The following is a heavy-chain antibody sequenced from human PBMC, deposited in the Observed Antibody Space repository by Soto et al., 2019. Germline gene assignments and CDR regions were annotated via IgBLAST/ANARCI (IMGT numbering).Heavy chain of an antibody. CDR1: GYTFTSYG. D-gene: IGHD3-10*01. V-gene: IGHV1-18*01. CDR3: ASGSMVRGVRNYYYYGMDV. J-gene: IGHJ6*02. Sequence: ASVKVSCKASGYTFTSYGISWVRQAPGQGLEWMGWISAYNGNTNYAQKLQGRVTMTTDTSTSTAYMELRSLRSDDTAVYYCASGSMVRGVRNYYYYGMDVWRQRTTVTVSS. CDR2: ISAYNGNT.